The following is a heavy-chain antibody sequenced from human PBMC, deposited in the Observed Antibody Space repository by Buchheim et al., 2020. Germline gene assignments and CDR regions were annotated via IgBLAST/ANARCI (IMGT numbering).Heavy chain of an antibody. CDR3: AKDMYASGWYSSDY. Sequence: EVQLLESGGGLVQPGGSLRLSCVGSGLTFRSYAMSWVRQAPGKGLEWVSGISGSGGSTYYVDSVKGRFTISRDNSKNTLYLQMNSLRAEDTAVYYCAKDMYASGWYSSDYWGQGTL. D-gene: IGHD6-19*01. V-gene: IGHV3-23*01. J-gene: IGHJ4*02. CDR1: GLTFRSYA. CDR2: ISGSGGST.